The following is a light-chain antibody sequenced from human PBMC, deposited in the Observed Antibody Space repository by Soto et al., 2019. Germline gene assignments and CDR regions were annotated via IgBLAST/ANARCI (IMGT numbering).Light chain of an antibody. CDR2: AAS. CDR3: QQYYSFPLT. CDR1: QGFSNA. J-gene: IGKJ4*01. Sequence: DFQLTQSPSSLSASVGDRVTITCRASQGFSNALAWFQQKPGKVPKLLIYAASTLQSGVPSRFSGSGSGTDFTLTISSLQPEDVATYYCQQYYSFPLTFGGGTKVEIK. V-gene: IGKV1-27*01.